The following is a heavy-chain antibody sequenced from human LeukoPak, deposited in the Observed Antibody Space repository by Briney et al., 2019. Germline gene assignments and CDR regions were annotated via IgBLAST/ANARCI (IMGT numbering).Heavy chain of an antibody. CDR1: GFTFNNYA. V-gene: IGHV3-23*01. Sequence: PGGSLRLSCAASGFTFNNYAMTWVRQAPGKGLEGGSAISGRGSNTYYADSVKGRFTISRDNSKNTLYLQMNSLRAEDTALYYCAKGCSTISCYTSEYWGQGTLVTVSS. D-gene: IGHD2-2*02. J-gene: IGHJ4*02. CDR2: ISGRGSNT. CDR3: AKGCSTISCYTSEY.